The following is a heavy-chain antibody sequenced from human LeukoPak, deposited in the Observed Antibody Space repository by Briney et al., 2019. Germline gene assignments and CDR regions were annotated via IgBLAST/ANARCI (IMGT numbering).Heavy chain of an antibody. Sequence: PGGSLRLSCAASGFTFSSYAMHWVRKAPGKGLEWVSCIVNSGDTKYQADSVKGRFTISRDNAKNTLYLQMNSLRVEDTAVYYCARGLYSNLDWGQGTLVTVSS. J-gene: IGHJ4*02. CDR3: ARGLYSNLD. D-gene: IGHD4-4*01. CDR2: IVNSGDTK. V-gene: IGHV3-48*04. CDR1: GFTFSSYA.